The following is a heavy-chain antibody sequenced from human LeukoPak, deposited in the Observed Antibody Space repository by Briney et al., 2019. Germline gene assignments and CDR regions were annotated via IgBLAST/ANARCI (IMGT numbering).Heavy chain of an antibody. J-gene: IGHJ6*03. CDR1: GGLVISNNYY. D-gene: IGHD6-19*01. CDR2: ISYSGSA. CDR3: ARHYRLAGYFYYMDV. V-gene: IGHV4-39*01. Sequence: SETLSLTCAVSGGLVISNNYYWGWIRQPPGKGLEWIGSISYSGSASYNPSLKSRVAISVDTSKNQFSLNLSSVTAADTAVYYCARHYRLAGYFYYMDVWGKGTTVTVSS.